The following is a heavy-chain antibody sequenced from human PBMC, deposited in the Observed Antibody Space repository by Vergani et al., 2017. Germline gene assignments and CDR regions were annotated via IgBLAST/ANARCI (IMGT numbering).Heavy chain of an antibody. CDR1: GDSMNNYY. CDR3: ARNPYCGGDCYSDAFDI. CDR2: IYLGGTT. Sequence: QVHLQEAGPGLVKPAETLSLTCTVSGDSMNNYYWNWIRQTPGKGLEWIGYIYLGGTTTYNPSLESRVSLSADTSKNQFSLKLSSVTAADTAVYYCARNPYCGGDCYSDAFDIWGQGTMVTVSS. D-gene: IGHD2-21*02. V-gene: IGHV4-59*01. J-gene: IGHJ3*02.